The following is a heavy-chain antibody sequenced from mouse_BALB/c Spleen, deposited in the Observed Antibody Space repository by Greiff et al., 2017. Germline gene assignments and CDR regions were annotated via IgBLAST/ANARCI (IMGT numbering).Heavy chain of an antibody. CDR2: ISYDGSN. Sequence: ESGPGLVKPSQSLSLTCSVTGYSITSCYYWNWIRQFPGNKLEWMGYISYDGSNNYNPSLKNRISITRDTSKNQFFLKLNSVTTEDTATYYCARDLFYGNYFDDWGQGTTLTVSS. D-gene: IGHD2-1*01. CDR3: ARDLFYGNYFDD. V-gene: IGHV3-6*02. J-gene: IGHJ2*01. CDR1: GYSITSCYY.